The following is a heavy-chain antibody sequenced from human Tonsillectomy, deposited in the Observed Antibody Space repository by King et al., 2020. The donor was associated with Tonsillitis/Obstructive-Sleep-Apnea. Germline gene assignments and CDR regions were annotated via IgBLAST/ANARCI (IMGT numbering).Heavy chain of an antibody. CDR3: ARADVRCSVGSCFHFDY. V-gene: IGHV1-69*04. Sequence: NWVRQAPGQGLEWMGRSIPILGIANYAQKFQGRVRITADKSTSTAYMELSSLRSEDTAVYYCARADVRCSVGSCFHFDYWCQGSLVTVSS. J-gene: IGHJ4*02. D-gene: IGHD2-15*01. CDR2: SIPILGIA.